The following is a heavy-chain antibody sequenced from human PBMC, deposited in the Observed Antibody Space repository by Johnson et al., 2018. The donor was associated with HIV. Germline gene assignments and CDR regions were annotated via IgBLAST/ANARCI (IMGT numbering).Heavy chain of an antibody. D-gene: IGHD3-16*01. CDR1: GFTFSSYA. CDR3: AKEKDYGAFDI. Sequence: MLLVESGGGVVRPGGSLRLSCAASGFTFSSYAMHWVRQAPGKGLEWVSYISSSGSTIYYADSVVKGRFTISRDNAKNFLYLQMNSLRVEDTALYYCAKEKDYGAFDIWGQGTMVTVSS. CDR2: ISSSGSTI. V-gene: IGHV3-48*04. J-gene: IGHJ3*02.